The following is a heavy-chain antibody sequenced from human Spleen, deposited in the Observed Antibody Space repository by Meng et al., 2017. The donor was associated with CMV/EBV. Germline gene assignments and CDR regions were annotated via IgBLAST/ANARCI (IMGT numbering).Heavy chain of an antibody. J-gene: IGHJ6*02. Sequence: SVKVSCKASGGTFSSYAISWVRQAPGQGLEWMGGIIPIFGTANYAQKFQGRVTMTRDTSISTAYMELSRLRSDDTAVYYCARDWRTRIGQYYYYYYGMDVWGQGTTVTVSS. CDR1: GGTFSSYA. V-gene: IGHV1-69*05. CDR2: IIPIFGTA. D-gene: IGHD3-22*01. CDR3: ARDWRTRIGQYYYYYYGMDV.